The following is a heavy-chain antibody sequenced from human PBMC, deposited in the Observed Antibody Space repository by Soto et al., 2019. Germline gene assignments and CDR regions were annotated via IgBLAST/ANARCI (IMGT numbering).Heavy chain of an antibody. V-gene: IGHV3-66*01. D-gene: IGHD3-10*02. CDR2: IYSGGST. CDR3: ARAQGFCSDSYYRDVFDV. Sequence: GGSLRLSCAASGFTVGSNYMSWVRQAPGKGLEWVSVIYSGGSTYYADSVKGRFTISRDNSKNTLYLQMNSLRAEDTAVYYCARAQGFCSDSYYRDVFDVRAQRTPVPVS. J-gene: IGHJ3*01. CDR1: GFTVGSNY.